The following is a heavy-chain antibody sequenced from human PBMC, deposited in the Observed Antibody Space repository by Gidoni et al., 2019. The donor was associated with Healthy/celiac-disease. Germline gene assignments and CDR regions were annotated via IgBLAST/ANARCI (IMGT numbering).Heavy chain of an antibody. CDR2: IYLSGST. J-gene: IGHJ3*02. D-gene: IGHD3-16*01. CDR1: GVSISSSNW. CDR3: ARCEVGAPRGAFDI. V-gene: IGHV4-4*02. Sequence: QVQLQESGPGLVKPSGTLSLTCAVSGVSISSSNWWSWVRQPPGKGLEWIGEIYLSGSTNYNPSLKSRVTISVDKSKNRFSLKVNSVTAADTAVYYCARCEVGAPRGAFDIWGQGTMVTVSS.